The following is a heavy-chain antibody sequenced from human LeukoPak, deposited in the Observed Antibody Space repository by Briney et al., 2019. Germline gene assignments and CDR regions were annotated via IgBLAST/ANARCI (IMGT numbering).Heavy chain of an antibody. D-gene: IGHD7-27*01. V-gene: IGHV4-39*07. CDR1: GDSISSSNYY. CDR2: IYYSGST. J-gene: IGHJ4*02. CDR3: VRSVDYLGYYFDY. Sequence: PSETLSLTCTVSGDSISSSNYYWGWIRQPPGKGLEWIGSIYYSGSTNYNPSLKSRVTISVDTSKNQFSLKLSSVTAADTAVYYCVRSVDYLGYYFDYWGQGTLVTVSS.